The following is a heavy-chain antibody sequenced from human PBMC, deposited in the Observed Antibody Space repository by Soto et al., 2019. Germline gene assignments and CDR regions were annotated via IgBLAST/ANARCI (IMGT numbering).Heavy chain of an antibody. CDR2: ISYDGSNK. CDR1: GFTFSSYG. J-gene: IGHJ4*02. D-gene: IGHD3-10*01. Sequence: QVQLVESGGGVVQPGRSLRLSCAASGFTFSSYGMHWVRQAPGKGLEWVAVISYDGSNKYYADSVKGRFTISRDNSKNTLYLQMNSLRAEDTAVYYCAKGDPITMVRGVMWHWGQGTLVTVSS. V-gene: IGHV3-30*18. CDR3: AKGDPITMVRGVMWH.